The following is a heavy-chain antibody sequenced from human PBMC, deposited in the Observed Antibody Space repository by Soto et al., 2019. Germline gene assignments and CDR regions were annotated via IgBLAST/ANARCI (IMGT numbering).Heavy chain of an antibody. CDR1: GGSISSYY. Sequence: SETLSLTCTVSGGSISSYYWSWIRQPPGKGLEWFGYIYYSGSTNYNPSLKSRVTISVDTSKNQFSLKLSSVTAADTAVYYCARAVTYYDILTGYPAAPIFDYWGQGTLVTVSS. CDR3: ARAVTYYDILTGYPAAPIFDY. J-gene: IGHJ4*02. D-gene: IGHD3-9*01. V-gene: IGHV4-59*01. CDR2: IYYSGST.